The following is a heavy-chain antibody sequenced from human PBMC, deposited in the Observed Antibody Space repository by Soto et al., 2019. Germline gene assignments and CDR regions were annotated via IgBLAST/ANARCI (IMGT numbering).Heavy chain of an antibody. CDR1: EHTFTGYY. CDR3: ATSSDWSPLLDY. CDR2: INPNGGGT. J-gene: IGHJ4*02. Sequence: ASVKVSCKASEHTFTGYYLHWVRQAPGQGLEWMGWINPNGGGTIYAQKFQGRLTMTRDTSITTVYMELRRLRADDTAFYFCATSSDWSPLLDYWGQGTLVTVSS. D-gene: IGHD6-19*01. V-gene: IGHV1-2*02.